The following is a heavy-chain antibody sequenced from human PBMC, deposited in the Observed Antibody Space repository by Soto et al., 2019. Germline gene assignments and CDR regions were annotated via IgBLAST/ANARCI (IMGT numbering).Heavy chain of an antibody. V-gene: IGHV3-23*01. Sequence: EVQLLESGGGLVQPGGSLRLSCAASGFTFSNYAMNWVRQAPGKGLEWVSAISGSGSTYYADSVKGRFTISRDNSKHTLYLQMNSLRDEDTAVYYCANVPLRLDFFDYWGPGTLVTVSS. CDR1: GFTFSNYA. CDR3: ANVPLRLDFFDY. J-gene: IGHJ4*02. D-gene: IGHD5-12*01. CDR2: ISGSGST.